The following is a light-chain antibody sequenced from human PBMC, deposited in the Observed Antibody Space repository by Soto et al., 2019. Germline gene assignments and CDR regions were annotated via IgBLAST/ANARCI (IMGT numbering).Light chain of an antibody. J-gene: IGKJ2*01. CDR2: AAS. Sequence: DIQLTQSPSFLSASVGDRVTITCRASQGISSYLAWYQQKPGKAPKLLIYAASTLHSGVPSRFSGSGSGTEFTLTISSLQPEDFATYYCQQLNSYQYTFRQGTKLEIK. CDR3: QQLNSYQYT. V-gene: IGKV1-9*01. CDR1: QGISSY.